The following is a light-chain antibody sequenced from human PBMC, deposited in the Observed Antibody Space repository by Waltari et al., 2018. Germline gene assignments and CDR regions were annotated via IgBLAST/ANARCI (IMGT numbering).Light chain of an antibody. V-gene: IGLV2-14*03. CDR1: SSHVSGYNY. J-gene: IGLJ2*01. Sequence: QSALTQPASVSGSPGQSLTISCTGTSSHVSGYNYVSRYQNQPGKAPKLMIYDVRNRPSGVSNRFSGSKSGNTASLTISGRQAEDEADYYCSSYTSTDVVFGGGTKLTVL. CDR3: SSYTSTDVV. CDR2: DVR.